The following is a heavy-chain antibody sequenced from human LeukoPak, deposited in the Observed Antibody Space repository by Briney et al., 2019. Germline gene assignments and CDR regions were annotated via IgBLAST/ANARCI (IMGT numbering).Heavy chain of an antibody. CDR3: ARERTTVTYDY. CDR2: IIPILGIA. V-gene: IGHV1-69*04. D-gene: IGHD4-17*01. CDR1: GGTFSSYA. J-gene: IGHJ4*02. Sequence: GASVRVSCKASGGTFSSYAISWVRQAPGQGLEWMGRIIPILGIANYAQKFQGRVTITADKSTSTAYMELSSLRSEDTAVYYCARERTTVTYDYWGQGTLVTVSS.